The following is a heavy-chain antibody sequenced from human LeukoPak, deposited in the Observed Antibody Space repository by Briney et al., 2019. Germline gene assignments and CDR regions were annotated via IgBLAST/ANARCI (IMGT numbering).Heavy chain of an antibody. CDR2: ISSSSSYI. CDR3: AGGGSYLGYYFDY. D-gene: IGHD1-26*01. CDR1: GFTFSSYS. V-gene: IGHV3-21*01. Sequence: GGSLRLSCAASGFTFSSYSMNWVRQAPGKGLEWVSSISSSSSYIYYADSVKGRFTISRDNAKNSLYLQMNSLRAEDTAVYYWAGGGSYLGYYFDYWGQGTLVTVSS. J-gene: IGHJ4*02.